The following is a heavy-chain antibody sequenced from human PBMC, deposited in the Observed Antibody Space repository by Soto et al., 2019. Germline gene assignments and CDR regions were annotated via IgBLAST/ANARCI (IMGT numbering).Heavy chain of an antibody. CDR3: AGPLGVVPSERPYYYYYGMDV. V-gene: IGHV1-69*13. J-gene: IGHJ6*02. CDR1: GGTFSSYA. D-gene: IGHD3-3*01. CDR2: IIPIFGTA. Sequence: ASVKVSCKASGGTFSSYAISWVRQAPGQGLEWMGGIIPIFGTANYAQKFQGRVTITADESTSTAYMELSSLRSEDTAVYYCAGPLGVVPSERPYYYYYGMDVWGQGTTVTVSS.